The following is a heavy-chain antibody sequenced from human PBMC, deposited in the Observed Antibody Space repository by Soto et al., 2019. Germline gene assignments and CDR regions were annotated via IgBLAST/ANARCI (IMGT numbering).Heavy chain of an antibody. J-gene: IGHJ6*02. CDR3: ARGSGGGLISHEYGMDD. CDR1: GFTFSSYG. CDR2: IWYDGSNK. D-gene: IGHD3-3*01. Sequence: QVQLVESGGGVVQPGRSLRLSCAASGFTFSSYGMHWVRQAPGKGLEWVAVIWYDGSNKYYADSVKGRFTISRDNSKNTLYLQMNSMRAEDTAVYYCARGSGGGLISHEYGMDDWGQGTTVTVSS. V-gene: IGHV3-33*01.